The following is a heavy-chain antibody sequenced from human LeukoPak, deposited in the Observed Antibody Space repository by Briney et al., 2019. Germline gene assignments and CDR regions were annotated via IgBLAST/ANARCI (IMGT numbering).Heavy chain of an antibody. V-gene: IGHV4-4*07. CDR2: IYSSGTT. CDR1: VGSNINYF. CDR3: ARAEGSGSGAYTLDY. J-gene: IGHJ4*02. D-gene: IGHD3-10*01. Sequence: SETLSLPCTVSVGSNINYFRSWIPQPAGKGVEWIGHIYSSGTTHYNPTLNNRATISLDATTRQISLHLNSVTAADTAVDYSARAEGSGSGAYTLDYWGQGILVTVSA.